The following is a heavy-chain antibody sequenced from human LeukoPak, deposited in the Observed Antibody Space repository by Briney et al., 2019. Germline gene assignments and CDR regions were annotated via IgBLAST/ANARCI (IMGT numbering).Heavy chain of an antibody. Sequence: GGSLRLSCAASGFTFISYGMTWIRQAPGKGLEWVSAITVSGKTTYYADSVKGRFTISRENSKNTLYLQMTSLRAEDTAVYYCAKDLLSGGYTYGYLDYWGQRTLVTVSS. CDR3: AKDLLSGGYTYGYLDY. J-gene: IGHJ4*02. CDR1: GFTFISYG. CDR2: ITVSGKTT. D-gene: IGHD5-18*01. V-gene: IGHV3-23*01.